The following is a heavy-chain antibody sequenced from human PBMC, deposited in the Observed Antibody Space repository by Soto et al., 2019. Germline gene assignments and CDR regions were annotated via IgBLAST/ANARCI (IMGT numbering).Heavy chain of an antibody. Sequence: GGSLRLSCAASGFTFSSYWMHWVRQAPGKGLVWVSRINSDGSSTSYADSVKGRFTISRDNAKNTLYLQMNSLRAEDTAVYYCARAYSSGNGPGTLIDYWGQGTLVTVSS. CDR1: GFTFSSYW. V-gene: IGHV3-74*01. D-gene: IGHD1-1*01. CDR2: INSDGSST. J-gene: IGHJ4*02. CDR3: ARAYSSGNGPGTLIDY.